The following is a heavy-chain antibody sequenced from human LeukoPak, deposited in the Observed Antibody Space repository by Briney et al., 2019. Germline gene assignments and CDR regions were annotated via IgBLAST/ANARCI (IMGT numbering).Heavy chain of an antibody. V-gene: IGHV4-39*07. CDR3: ARDPGYISAWYRNGPYFDY. CDR1: GVSISSSSYY. CDR2: FFYRGSV. J-gene: IGHJ4*02. D-gene: IGHD6-19*01. Sequence: SETLSLTCTVSGVSISSSSYYWGWIRQPPGKGLEWIGSFFYRGSVYYNPSLRSRVIISGDTSKNQISLKLSSVTAADTAVYYCARDPGYISAWYRNGPYFDYWGQGTLVTVSS.